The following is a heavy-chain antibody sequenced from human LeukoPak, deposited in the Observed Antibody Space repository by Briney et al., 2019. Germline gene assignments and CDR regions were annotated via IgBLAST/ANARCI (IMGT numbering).Heavy chain of an antibody. V-gene: IGHV3-30*02. CDR2: IRYDGSNK. D-gene: IGHD3-22*01. CDR1: GFTFSSYG. J-gene: IGHJ4*02. CDR3: AKNLGAHDSSGYYYEYFDY. Sequence: GGSLRLSCAASGFTFSSYGMHWVRQAPGKGLEWVAFIRYDGSNKYYADSVKGRFTISRDNSKNTLYLQMNSLRAEDTAVYYCAKNLGAHDSSGYYYEYFDYWGQGTLVTVSS.